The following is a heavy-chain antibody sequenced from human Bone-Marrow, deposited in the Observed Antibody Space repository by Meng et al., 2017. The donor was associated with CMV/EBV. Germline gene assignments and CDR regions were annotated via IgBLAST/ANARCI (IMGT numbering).Heavy chain of an antibody. V-gene: IGHV3-21*01. D-gene: IGHD1-26*01. CDR1: GFTFSSYS. CDR3: ARARTGWDLLKAD. J-gene: IGHJ4*02. CDR2: ISSSSTYI. Sequence: GRSLRLSCAASGFTFSSYSMNWVRQAPGKGLEWVSSISSSSTYIHYADSVKGRFTISRDNAKNSLYLQVNSLRAEDTAVYYCARARTGWDLLKADWGQGTLVTVSS.